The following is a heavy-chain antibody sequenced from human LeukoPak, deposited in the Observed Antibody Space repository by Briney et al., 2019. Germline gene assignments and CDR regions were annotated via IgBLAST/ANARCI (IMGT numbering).Heavy chain of an antibody. V-gene: IGHV4-34*01. CDR2: INHSGST. J-gene: IGHJ4*02. Sequence: PSETLSLTCAVYGGSFSGYYWSWIRQPPGKGLEWIGEINHSGSTNYNPSLKSRVTISVDTSKNQFSLKLSSVTAADTAVYYCVVVPAAASSWVDYWGQGTLVTVSS. CDR1: GGSFSGYY. D-gene: IGHD2-2*01. CDR3: VVVPAAASSWVDY.